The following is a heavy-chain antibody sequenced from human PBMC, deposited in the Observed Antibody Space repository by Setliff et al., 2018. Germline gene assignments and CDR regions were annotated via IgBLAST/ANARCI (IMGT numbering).Heavy chain of an antibody. CDR1: GDSFSDYY. J-gene: IGHJ4*02. D-gene: IGHD2-2*01. CDR2: ISHGVST. Sequence: SSETLSLTCAVYGDSFSDYYWSWIRRPPGKGLEYIGHISHGVSTSYSPSLKSRLSISADTSKNQFSLKLTSVTAADTAVYYCARTHCTTTSCFYFHYWGQGTVVTVSS. CDR3: ARTHCTTTSCFYFHY. V-gene: IGHV4-30-4*01.